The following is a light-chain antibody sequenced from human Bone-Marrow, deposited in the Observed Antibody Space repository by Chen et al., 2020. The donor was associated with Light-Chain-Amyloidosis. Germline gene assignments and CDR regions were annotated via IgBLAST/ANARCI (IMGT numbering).Light chain of an antibody. CDR2: ADS. CDR1: NIGSTS. Sequence: SYVLTQPSSVSVAPGQTATIACGGNNIGSTSVHWYQQTPGQAPLLVVYADSDRPSGIPERLSGSNSVNTATLTISRVEAGDEADYYCQVWDRSSDRPVFGGGTKLTVL. CDR3: QVWDRSSDRPV. V-gene: IGLV3-21*02. J-gene: IGLJ3*02.